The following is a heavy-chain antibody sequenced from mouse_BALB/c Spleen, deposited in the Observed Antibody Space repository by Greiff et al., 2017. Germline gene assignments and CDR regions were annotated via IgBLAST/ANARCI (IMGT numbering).Heavy chain of an antibody. CDR2: IDPANGNT. D-gene: IGHD3-3*01. CDR1: GFNIKDSY. Sequence: EVQLQQSGAELVKPGASVKLSCTASGFNIKDSYMHWVKQRPEQGLEWIGRIDPANGNTKYDPKFQGKATVTADTSSNTAYLQLSSLTSADTAGYYGARGDYYAMDDWGAGTSVTVSS. CDR3: ARGDYYAMDD. J-gene: IGHJ4*01. V-gene: IGHV14-3*02.